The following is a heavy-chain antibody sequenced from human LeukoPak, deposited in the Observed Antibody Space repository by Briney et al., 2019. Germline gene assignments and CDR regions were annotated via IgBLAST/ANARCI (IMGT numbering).Heavy chain of an antibody. D-gene: IGHD6-19*01. CDR3: ARVGGWYEVDY. Sequence: GGSLRLSCAASGFTFSDFYMSWIPQPPGKRLEYISYISSSSSTINYADSVKGRFTISRDNAKNSLYLQMNSLGAEDAAVYYCARVGGWYEVDYWGQGTLVTVSS. V-gene: IGHV3-11*04. J-gene: IGHJ4*02. CDR1: GFTFSDFY. CDR2: ISSSSSTI.